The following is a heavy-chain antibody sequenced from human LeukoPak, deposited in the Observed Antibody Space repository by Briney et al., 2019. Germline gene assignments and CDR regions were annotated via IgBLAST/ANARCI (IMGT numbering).Heavy chain of an antibody. V-gene: IGHV1-18*01. CDR2: ISAYNGNT. CDR3: ARDERGYCSSTGNCPYVDY. J-gene: IGHJ4*02. CDR1: GYTFTPYG. D-gene: IGHD2-2*01. Sequence: ASVKVSCKASGYTFTPYGISWVRQAPGQGLEWVGWISAYNGNTNYAQKLQGRVTMTTDTSTSTAYMELRSLRSDDTAVYYCARDERGYCSSTGNCPYVDYWGQGTLVTVSS.